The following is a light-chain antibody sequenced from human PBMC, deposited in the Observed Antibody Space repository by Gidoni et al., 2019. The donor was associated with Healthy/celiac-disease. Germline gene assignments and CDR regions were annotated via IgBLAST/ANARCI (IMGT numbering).Light chain of an antibody. CDR2: GNS. CDR3: QSYDSSLSRV. Sequence: QSVLTPPPSVSGAPGQRVTISCPGSSSNIGAGYDVHWYQQLPGTAPKLLIYGNSNRPSGVPDRFSGSKSGTSASLAITGLQAEDEADYYCQSYDSSLSRVFGGGTKLTVL. V-gene: IGLV1-40*01. CDR1: SSNIGAGYD. J-gene: IGLJ3*02.